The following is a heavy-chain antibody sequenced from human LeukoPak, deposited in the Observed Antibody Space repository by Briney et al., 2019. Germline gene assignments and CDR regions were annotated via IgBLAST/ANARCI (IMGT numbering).Heavy chain of an antibody. CDR1: GYSISSGYY. CDR2: IYHSGST. J-gene: IGHJ4*02. Sequence: PSETLSLTCAVSGYSISSGYYWGWIRPPPGKGLEWIGSIYHSGSTYYNPSLKSRVTISVDTSKNQFSLKLSSVTAADTAVYYCAVRIAVKNFDYWGQGTLVTVSS. D-gene: IGHD6-19*01. V-gene: IGHV4-38-2*01. CDR3: AVRIAVKNFDY.